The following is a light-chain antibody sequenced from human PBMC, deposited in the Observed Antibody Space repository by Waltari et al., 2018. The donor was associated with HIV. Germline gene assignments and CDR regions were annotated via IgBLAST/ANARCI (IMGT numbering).Light chain of an antibody. J-gene: IGKJ1*01. Sequence: DPVYITCRASQSISNYLNWYQQKAGRAPKLLIYAATTLQRGVPSRFTGSGSGTDSSLTISSLQPEDFAIYYCQQSDTTPWTFGQGTKVDLK. CDR3: QQSDTTPWT. CDR2: AAT. V-gene: IGKV1-39*01. CDR1: QSISNY.